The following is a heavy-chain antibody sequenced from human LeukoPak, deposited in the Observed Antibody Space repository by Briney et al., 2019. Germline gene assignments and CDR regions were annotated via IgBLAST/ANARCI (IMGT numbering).Heavy chain of an antibody. Sequence: ASVKVSCKASGYTFTGYYMHWVRQAPGQGLEWMGWINPNSGGTNYAQKFQGRVTMTRDTSISTAYMELSRLRSDDTAVYYCARGYIVVVTAIDYWGQGTLVTVSS. D-gene: IGHD2-21*02. CDR2: INPNSGGT. CDR3: ARGYIVVVTAIDY. CDR1: GYTFTGYY. J-gene: IGHJ4*02. V-gene: IGHV1-2*02.